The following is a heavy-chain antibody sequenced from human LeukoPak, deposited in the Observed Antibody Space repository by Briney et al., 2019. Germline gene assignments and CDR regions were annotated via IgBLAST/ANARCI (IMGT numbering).Heavy chain of an antibody. V-gene: IGHV1-69*05. J-gene: IGHJ6*03. CDR3: ATAEEDDFWSGYPYYYYYYMDV. Sequence: ASVKVSCKASGGTFNSYVISWVRQAPGQGLEWMGGIIPMFGTGNYAQKFQGRVTMTTDTSTSTAYMELRRLRSDDTAVYYCATAEEDDFWSGYPYYYYYYMDVWGKGTTVTVSS. D-gene: IGHD3-3*01. CDR2: IIPMFGTG. CDR1: GGTFNSYV.